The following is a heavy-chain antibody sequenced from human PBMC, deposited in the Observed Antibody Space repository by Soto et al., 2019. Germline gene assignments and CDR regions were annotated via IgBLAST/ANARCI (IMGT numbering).Heavy chain of an antibody. CDR3: ARTIENYDSSGYDYFDY. CDR2: IYHSGYT. CDR1: GASIRSYY. D-gene: IGHD3-22*01. V-gene: IGHV4-59*01. J-gene: IGHJ4*02. Sequence: ASETLSLTCTVSGASIRSYYWSWIRQPPGKGLEWIGYIYHSGYTKYKPSLKSRVTISVDTSKNQFPLKLSSVTAADTAVYYCARTIENYDSSGYDYFDYWGQGTLVTVSS.